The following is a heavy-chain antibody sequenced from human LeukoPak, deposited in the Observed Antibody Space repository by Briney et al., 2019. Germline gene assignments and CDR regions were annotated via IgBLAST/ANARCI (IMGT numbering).Heavy chain of an antibody. CDR3: VKGLYTIDY. D-gene: IGHD2-2*02. CDR1: GFTLSSYA. CDR2: ISVSGNT. J-gene: IGHJ4*02. Sequence: GGSLRLSCAASGFTLSSYAMGWVRQAPGKGLEWVSAISVSGNTYHADSVKGRFTISRDSSKNTLYLQMNRLRAEDAAVYYCVKGLYTIDYWGQGTLVTVSS. V-gene: IGHV3-23*01.